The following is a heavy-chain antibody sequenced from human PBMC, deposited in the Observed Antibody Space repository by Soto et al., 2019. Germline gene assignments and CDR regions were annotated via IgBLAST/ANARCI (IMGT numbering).Heavy chain of an antibody. CDR3: AKARAQYYDFWSGYPVDY. J-gene: IGHJ4*02. CDR1: GFTFRSCA. V-gene: IGHV3-23*01. Sequence: PGVSLRLSSVSSGFTFRSCATSWFRQPPGKGLEWVSAISGSGGSTYYADSVKGRFTISRDNSKNTLYLQMNSLRAEDTAVYYCAKARAQYYDFWSGYPVDYWGQGT. CDR2: ISGSGGST. D-gene: IGHD3-3*01.